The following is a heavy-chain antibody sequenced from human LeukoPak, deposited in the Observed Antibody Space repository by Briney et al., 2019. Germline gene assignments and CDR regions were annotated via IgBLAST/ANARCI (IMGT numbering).Heavy chain of an antibody. V-gene: IGHV3-23*01. D-gene: IGHD3-3*01. J-gene: IGHJ6*03. Sequence: GGSLRLSCAASGFTFSSYAMSWVRQAPGKGLEWVSAISGSGGSTYYADSVKGRFTISRDNSKNTLYLQMNSLRAEDTAVYYCAKGRSDFWRLYYYYYMDVWGKGTTVTVSS. CDR2: ISGSGGST. CDR3: AKGRSDFWRLYYYYYMDV. CDR1: GFTFSSYA.